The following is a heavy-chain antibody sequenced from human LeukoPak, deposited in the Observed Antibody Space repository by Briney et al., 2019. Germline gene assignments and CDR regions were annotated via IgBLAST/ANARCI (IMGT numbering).Heavy chain of an antibody. J-gene: IGHJ6*02. CDR1: GFTFSNYD. D-gene: IGHD6-13*01. CDR2: IGGGGDT. Sequence: GGSLRLSCAASGFTFSNYDFHWVRQVTGKGLEWVSAIGGGGDTCYSASVEGRFTISRENGKNSLFLQMNSLRDGDTAVYYCAREISGAAGGHYYYGVDVWAKGPRSSSP. CDR3: AREISGAAGGHYYYGVDV. V-gene: IGHV3-13*01.